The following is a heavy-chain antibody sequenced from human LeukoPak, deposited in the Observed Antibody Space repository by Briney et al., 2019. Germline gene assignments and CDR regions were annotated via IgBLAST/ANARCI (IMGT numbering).Heavy chain of an antibody. V-gene: IGHV3-23*01. D-gene: IGHD2-2*01. CDR2: ITLSGANT. Sequence: GGSLRLSCAASGFTFGSYDMSWVRQAPGKGLEWVSSITLSGANTFYADSVMGRFTISRDNSKNTLYLQMNSLSAEDTAVYYCAKRGNPAVGHHYLDVWGEGTPVSVSS. CDR1: GFTFGSYD. J-gene: IGHJ6*03. CDR3: AKRGNPAVGHHYLDV.